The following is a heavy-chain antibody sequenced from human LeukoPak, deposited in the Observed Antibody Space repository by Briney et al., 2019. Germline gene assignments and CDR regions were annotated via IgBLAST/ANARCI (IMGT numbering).Heavy chain of an antibody. CDR2: ISSSSSYI. CDR3: ARAREGLRMAAADY. J-gene: IGHJ4*02. CDR1: GFTFSSYS. D-gene: IGHD6-13*01. V-gene: IGHV3-21*01. Sequence: GRSLRLSCAASGFTFSSYSMNWVRQAPGKGLEWVSSISSSSSYIYYADSVKGRFTISRDSAKNSLYLQMNSLRAEDTAVYYCARAREGLRMAAADYWGQGALVTVSS.